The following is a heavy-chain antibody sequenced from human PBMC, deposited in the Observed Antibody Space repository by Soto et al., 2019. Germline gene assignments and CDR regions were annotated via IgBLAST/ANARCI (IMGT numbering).Heavy chain of an antibody. CDR2: IYYDGSKK. Sequence: QVQLVESGGGVVQPGRSLRLSCVASGFGFSNYGMHWVRQAPGRGLEWVAVIYYDGSKKFSADPVKGRFTISRDNSRNTLYLQMDSLRPEDTAIYYCVRDCNHLEDPDAFDIWGQGTMVTVSS. D-gene: IGHD2-15*01. CDR1: GFGFSNYG. CDR3: VRDCNHLEDPDAFDI. V-gene: IGHV3-30*03. J-gene: IGHJ3*02.